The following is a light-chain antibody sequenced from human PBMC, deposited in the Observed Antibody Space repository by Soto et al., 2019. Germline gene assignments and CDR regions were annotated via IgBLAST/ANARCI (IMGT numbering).Light chain of an antibody. J-gene: IGKJ5*01. CDR2: AAS. Sequence: EIVLTQSPGSLSLSPGEGSTLSCRASETITKNYLAWYQQQPGQAPRLLIYAASRRATGIPDRFSGGGSGTDFTLTISRLEPEDIAVFYCQQYAESPITFGQGTRREIK. V-gene: IGKV3-20*01. CDR3: QQYAESPIT. CDR1: ETITKNY.